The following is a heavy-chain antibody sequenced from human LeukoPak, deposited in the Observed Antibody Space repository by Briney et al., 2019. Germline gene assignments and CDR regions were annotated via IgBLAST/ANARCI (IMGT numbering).Heavy chain of an antibody. CDR2: ISGSGGST. CDR1: GFTFGDYA. CDR3: AKRVFGSSFDP. D-gene: IGHD3-16*01. V-gene: IGHV3-23*01. J-gene: IGHJ5*02. Sequence: PGGSLRLSCTASGFTFGDYAMSWFRQAPGKGLEWVSAISGSGGSTYYADSVKGRFTISRDNSKNTLYLQMNSLRAEDTAVYYCAKRVFGSSFDPWGQGTLVTVSS.